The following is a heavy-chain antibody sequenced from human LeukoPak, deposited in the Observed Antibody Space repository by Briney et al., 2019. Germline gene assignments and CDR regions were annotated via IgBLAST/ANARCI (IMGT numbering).Heavy chain of an antibody. CDR1: GFTFSTYG. CDR2: ISNDGSNK. J-gene: IGHJ4*02. V-gene: IGHV3-30*18. Sequence: GGSLRLSCAASGFTFSTYGRHWVRQVPGKGLEGVAVISNDGSNKYYVDSVKGRFTISRDNSKNTLSLQMNSLRAEDTAVYYCAQDLFWFGEYLDYWGPGTLVTVSS. D-gene: IGHD3-10*01. CDR3: AQDLFWFGEYLDY.